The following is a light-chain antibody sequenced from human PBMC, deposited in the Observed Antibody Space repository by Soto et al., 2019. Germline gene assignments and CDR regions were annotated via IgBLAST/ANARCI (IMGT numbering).Light chain of an antibody. V-gene: IGKV1-8*01. J-gene: IGKJ4*01. CDR1: EGVNRY. CDR2: AAS. Sequence: AIRMTQSPSSLSASTGDRVTITCRASEGVNRYLAWYQQKPGKAPNLLIYAASTLQSGVPSRFSGSGSGTDFTLTISFLQSEDFATYYWQQYYSYPLTCGGGTKVEIK. CDR3: QQYYSYPLT.